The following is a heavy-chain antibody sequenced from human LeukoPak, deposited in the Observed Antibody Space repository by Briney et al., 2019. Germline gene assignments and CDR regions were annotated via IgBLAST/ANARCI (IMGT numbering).Heavy chain of an antibody. CDR3: ARGLNDSWTGENY. J-gene: IGHJ4*02. Sequence: SETLSLTCAVYDGSFSGYYWSWIRQPPGKGLEWIGEINHSGSTNYNPSLKSRVTISLDPSKSQLSLKVRYVTAADTAVYYRARGLNDSWTGENYWGQGTLVTVSS. CDR2: INHSGST. CDR1: DGSFSGYY. V-gene: IGHV4-34*01. D-gene: IGHD3-3*01.